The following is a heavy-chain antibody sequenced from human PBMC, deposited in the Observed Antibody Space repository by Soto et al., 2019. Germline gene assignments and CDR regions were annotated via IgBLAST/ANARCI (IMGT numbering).Heavy chain of an antibody. V-gene: IGHV4-31*03. CDR2: IYYSGST. CDR1: GGSIGSGGYY. CDR3: ARGGAVVVPAAIKGIWFDP. D-gene: IGHD2-2*01. J-gene: IGHJ5*02. Sequence: TLSLTCTVSGGSIGSGGYYWSWIRQHPVKGLEWIGYIYYSGSTYYNPSLKSRVTISVDTSKNQFSLKLSSVTAADTAVYYCARGGAVVVPAAIKGIWFDPWGQGTLVTVSS.